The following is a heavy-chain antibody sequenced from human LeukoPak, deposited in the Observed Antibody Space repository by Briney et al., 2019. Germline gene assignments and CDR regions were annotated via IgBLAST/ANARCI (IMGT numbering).Heavy chain of an antibody. CDR3: ARSVTTLGDAFDI. D-gene: IGHD4-17*01. Sequence: PSETLSLTCTVSGGSISSGGYYWSWIRQHPGKGLEWIGYIYYSGSTYYNPSLKSRVTISVDTSKNQFSLKLSSVTAADTAVYYCARSVTTLGDAFDIWGQGTMVTVSS. J-gene: IGHJ3*02. V-gene: IGHV4-31*03. CDR1: GGSISSGGYY. CDR2: IYYSGST.